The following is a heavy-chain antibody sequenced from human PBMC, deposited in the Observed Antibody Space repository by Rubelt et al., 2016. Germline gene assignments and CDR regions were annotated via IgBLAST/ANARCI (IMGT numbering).Heavy chain of an antibody. CDR2: IYYSGST. V-gene: IGHV4-59*01. D-gene: IGHD1-26*01. J-gene: IGHJ3*02. CDR3: ARVLGGTYYDAFDM. CDR1: GDSISSYY. Sequence: QVQLQESGPGLVKPSETLSLTCTVSGDSISSYYWTWIRQPPGKGLEWIGYIYYSGSTNYNPSLKSRVTISVDPSKNQFSLKVSSVTAADTAVYYCARVLGGTYYDAFDMWGQGTVVTVFS.